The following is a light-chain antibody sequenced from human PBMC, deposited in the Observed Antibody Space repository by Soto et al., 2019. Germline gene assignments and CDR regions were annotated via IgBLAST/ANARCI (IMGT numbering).Light chain of an antibody. CDR2: DAS. CDR3: QPYETFSGT. CDR1: QSINNW. V-gene: IGKV1-5*01. J-gene: IGKJ1*01. Sequence: DIQMTQSPSTLSASVGDRVTITCVASQSINNWLAWYQQKPGKAPKLLIYDASSLESGVPSRFSGTGSGTKFTLTIASLQPDDFATYYCQPYETFSGTDGPGTQVEIK.